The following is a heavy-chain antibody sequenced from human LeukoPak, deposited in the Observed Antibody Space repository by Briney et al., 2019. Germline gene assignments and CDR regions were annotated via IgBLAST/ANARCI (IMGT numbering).Heavy chain of an antibody. CDR3: ARVGVTTVTTNDY. Sequence: SETLSLTCAVYGGSFSGYYWSWIRQPPGKGLEWIGEIKHSGSTNYNPSLKSRVTISVDTSKNQFSLKLSSVTAADTAVYYCARVGVTTVTTNDYWGQGTLVTVSS. D-gene: IGHD4-17*01. CDR2: IKHSGST. V-gene: IGHV4-34*01. CDR1: GGSFSGYY. J-gene: IGHJ4*02.